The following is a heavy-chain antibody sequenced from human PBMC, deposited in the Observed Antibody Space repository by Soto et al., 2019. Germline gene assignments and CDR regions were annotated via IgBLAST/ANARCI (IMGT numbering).Heavy chain of an antibody. Sequence: GGSLRLSCAASGFTFDDYAMHWVRQAPGKGLEWVSGISWNSGSIGYADSVKGRFTISRDNAKNSLYLQMNSLRAEDTALYYCAKDYGDPPFDLWGRGTLVTVSS. CDR2: ISWNSGSI. D-gene: IGHD4-17*01. CDR1: GFTFDDYA. CDR3: AKDYGDPPFDL. V-gene: IGHV3-9*01. J-gene: IGHJ2*01.